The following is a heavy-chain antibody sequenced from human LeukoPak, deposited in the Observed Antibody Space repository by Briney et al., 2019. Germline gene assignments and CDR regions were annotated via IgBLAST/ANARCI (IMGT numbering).Heavy chain of an antibody. CDR2: ISGSGGST. D-gene: IGHD6-19*01. Sequence: GGSLRLSCAASGFTFSSYAMSWVRQAPGKGLEWVSAISGSGGSTYYADSVKGRFTISRDNSKNTLYLQMNSLRVEDTAVYYCARGGAVAGLDYWGQGTLVTVSS. J-gene: IGHJ4*02. CDR3: ARGGAVAGLDY. CDR1: GFTFSSYA. V-gene: IGHV3-23*01.